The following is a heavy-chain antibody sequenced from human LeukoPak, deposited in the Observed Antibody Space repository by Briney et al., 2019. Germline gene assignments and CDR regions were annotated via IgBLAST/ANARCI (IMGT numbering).Heavy chain of an antibody. Sequence: WASVKVSCKASGYTFTSYGISWVRQAPGQGLEWMGWISVYNGNTNYAQKFQGRVTMTRNTSISTAYMELSSLRSEDTAVYYCARVLAVARPYWYFDLWGRGTLVTVSS. D-gene: IGHD6-19*01. J-gene: IGHJ2*01. CDR1: GYTFTSYG. V-gene: IGHV1-18*01. CDR2: ISVYNGNT. CDR3: ARVLAVARPYWYFDL.